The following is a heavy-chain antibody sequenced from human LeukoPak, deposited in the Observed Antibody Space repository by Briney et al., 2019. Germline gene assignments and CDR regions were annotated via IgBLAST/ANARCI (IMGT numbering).Heavy chain of an antibody. CDR3: ARDQRCRDSACYSTDFFDS. D-gene: IGHD2-21*02. Sequence: GGSLRLYCVASGFTFRTYWMTWVRQAPGKGLEWVAKIRGDGGETSYGDSVKGRFTISRDNADNSIHLQMTSLRADDSAVYFCARDQRCRDSACYSTDFFDSWGQGTLVSVSS. V-gene: IGHV3-7*01. CDR1: GFTFRTYW. J-gene: IGHJ5*01. CDR2: IRGDGGET.